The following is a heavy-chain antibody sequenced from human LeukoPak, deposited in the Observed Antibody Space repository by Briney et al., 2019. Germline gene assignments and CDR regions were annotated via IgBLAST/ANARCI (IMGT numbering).Heavy chain of an antibody. CDR1: GFTVSSNY. J-gene: IGHJ6*03. CDR3: ARRTVVTPDYYYYYMDV. D-gene: IGHD4-23*01. V-gene: IGHV3-53*01. CDR2: IYSGGST. Sequence: GGSLRLSCAASGFTVSSNYMSWVRQAPGKGLEWVSVIYSGGSTYYADSVKGRFTISRDNSKNTLYLQMNSLRAEDTAVYYCARRTVVTPDYYYYYMDVWGKGTTVTVSS.